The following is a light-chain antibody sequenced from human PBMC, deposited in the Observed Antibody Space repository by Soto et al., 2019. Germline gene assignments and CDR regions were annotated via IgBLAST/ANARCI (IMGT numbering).Light chain of an antibody. CDR3: QQYNNWPPWT. V-gene: IGKV3-15*01. Sequence: EIVMTQSPATLSVSPGERATLSCRASQSVSSNLAWYQQKPGQAPRLLIYGASTRATGIPARFSGSGSGTEFTLTISSLQSEDFAVVYCQQYNNWPPWTFGQGTKVDIK. CDR2: GAS. CDR1: QSVSSN. J-gene: IGKJ1*01.